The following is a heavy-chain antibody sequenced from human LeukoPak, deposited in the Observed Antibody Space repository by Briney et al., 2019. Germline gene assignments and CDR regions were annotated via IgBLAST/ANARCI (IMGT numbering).Heavy chain of an antibody. D-gene: IGHD6-19*01. Sequence: ASVKVSCKASGYTFTSYYMHWVRQAPGQGLEWMGIINLSGGSTSYAQKFQGRVTMTRDTSTSTVYMELSSLRSEDTAVYYCARDPLNEAVAGPGDYYYYGMDVWGQGTTVTVSS. CDR3: ARDPLNEAVAGPGDYYYYGMDV. CDR1: GYTFTSYY. J-gene: IGHJ6*02. CDR2: INLSGGST. V-gene: IGHV1-46*01.